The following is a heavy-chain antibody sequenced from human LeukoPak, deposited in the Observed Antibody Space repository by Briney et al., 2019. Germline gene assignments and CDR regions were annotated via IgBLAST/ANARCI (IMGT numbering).Heavy chain of an antibody. CDR1: GFTFSSFG. CDR3: AKSPTAYDYYDY. Sequence: PGGSLRLSCAASGFTFSSFGLSWVRQAPGQGLEWVSAISRSGGSTYYADSVKGRFTISRDNSKTTPYLQMNSLRAEDTALYYCAKSPTAYDYYDYWGQGTLVTVSS. CDR2: ISRSGGST. J-gene: IGHJ4*02. D-gene: IGHD5-12*01. V-gene: IGHV3-23*01.